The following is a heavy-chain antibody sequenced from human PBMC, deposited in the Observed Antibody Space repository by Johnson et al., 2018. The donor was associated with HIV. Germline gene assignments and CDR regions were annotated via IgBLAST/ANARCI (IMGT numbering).Heavy chain of an antibody. D-gene: IGHD6-6*01. CDR3: ARDRAPVYSSSSTPFDALDI. J-gene: IGHJ3*02. CDR1: RFTFSSYA. Sequence: QVQLVESGGGVVQPGRSLRLSCAASRFTFSSYAIHWVRQAPGKGLEWVAVILYDGNNQYYADSVKGRFTISRDNSKSTLSLQMNSLRVEDTAVYYCARDRAPVYSSSSTPFDALDIWGQGTVVSVSS. CDR2: ILYDGNNQ. V-gene: IGHV3-30-3*01.